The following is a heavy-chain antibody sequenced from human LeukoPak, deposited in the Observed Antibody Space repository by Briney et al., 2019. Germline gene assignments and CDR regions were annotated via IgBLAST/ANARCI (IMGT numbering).Heavy chain of an antibody. CDR1: GFTFNNFA. J-gene: IGHJ3*02. V-gene: IGHV3-74*01. CDR3: ARDYYGSENDAFDI. CDR2: IKHDGSIT. Sequence: GGSLRLSCAASGFTFNNFAMSWVRQAPGKGLVWVSHIKHDGSITSYADSVKGRFTISRDNAKNTLYLQMNSLRAEDTAVYYCARDYYGSENDAFDIWGQGTMVTVSS. D-gene: IGHD3-10*01.